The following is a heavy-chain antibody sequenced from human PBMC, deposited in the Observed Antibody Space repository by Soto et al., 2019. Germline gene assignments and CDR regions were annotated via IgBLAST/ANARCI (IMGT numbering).Heavy chain of an antibody. Sequence: EVQLVESGGGLVKPGGSLRLSCAASGFTFSSYSMNWVRQAPGKGLEWVSSISSSSSYIYYADSVKGRFTISRDNAKNSLYLQKKSLRAEDTAVYYCARLYYYDGSGYQYGMDVWGQGTTVTVSS. CDR3: ARLYYYDGSGYQYGMDV. CDR1: GFTFSSYS. CDR2: ISSSSSYI. J-gene: IGHJ6*02. V-gene: IGHV3-21*01. D-gene: IGHD3-22*01.